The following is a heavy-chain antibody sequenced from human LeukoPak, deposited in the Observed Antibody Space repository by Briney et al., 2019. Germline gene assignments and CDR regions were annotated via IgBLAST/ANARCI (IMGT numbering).Heavy chain of an antibody. D-gene: IGHD3-16*01. CDR2: IGGRGTST. Sequence: PGGSLRLSCAASGFRFSDFTMTWVRQAPGKGPEWVSAIGGRGTSTYYADSLGGRFTISRDNSKDMLYLQMNSLKVEDTATYYCEKEGGAWGQGTKVTVSS. J-gene: IGHJ5*02. CDR3: EKEGGA. CDR1: GFRFSDFT. V-gene: IGHV3-23*01.